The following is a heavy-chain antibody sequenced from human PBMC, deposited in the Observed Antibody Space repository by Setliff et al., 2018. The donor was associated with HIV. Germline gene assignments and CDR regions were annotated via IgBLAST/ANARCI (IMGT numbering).Heavy chain of an antibody. V-gene: IGHV4-39*07. CDR1: GGSISSSSYY. CDR3: ARVSGVGNN. Sequence: SETLSLTCTVSGGSISSSSYYWGWIRQPPGKGLEWIGEINHSGSTNYNPSLKSRVTISVDTSKNQFSLKLSSVTAADTAVYYCARVSGVGNNWGQGTLVTVSS. D-gene: IGHD3-3*01. J-gene: IGHJ4*02. CDR2: INHSGST.